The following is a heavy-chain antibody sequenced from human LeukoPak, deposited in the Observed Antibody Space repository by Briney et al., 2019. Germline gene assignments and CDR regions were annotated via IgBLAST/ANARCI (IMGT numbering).Heavy chain of an antibody. V-gene: IGHV3-30*02. D-gene: IGHD6-19*01. CDR2: IRYDGSNK. CDR1: GFTFSCYG. Sequence: GGSLRLSCAASGFTFSCYGMHWVRQAPGKGLEWVAFIRYDGSNKYYADSVKGRFTISRDNSKNTLYLQMNSLRAEDTAVYYCAKDRQCLGHNWFDPWGQGTLVTVSS. CDR3: AKDRQCLGHNWFDP. J-gene: IGHJ5*02.